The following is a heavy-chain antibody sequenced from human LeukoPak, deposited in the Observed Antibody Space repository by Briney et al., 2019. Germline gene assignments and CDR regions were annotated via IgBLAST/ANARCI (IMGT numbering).Heavy chain of an antibody. J-gene: IGHJ6*02. Sequence: SLRLSCAASGFTFDDYAMHWVRQAPGKGLEWVSGISWNSGSIGYADSVKGRFTISRDNAKNSLYLQMNSLRAEDTALYYCAKSRSGSYDGMDVWGQGTTVTVSS. CDR2: ISWNSGSI. D-gene: IGHD3-10*01. CDR1: GFTFDDYA. CDR3: AKSRSGSYDGMDV. V-gene: IGHV3-9*01.